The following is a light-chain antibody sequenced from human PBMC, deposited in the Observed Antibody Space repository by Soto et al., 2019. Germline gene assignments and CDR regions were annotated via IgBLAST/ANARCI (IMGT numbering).Light chain of an antibody. CDR1: QSVSSN. V-gene: IGKV3-15*01. Sequence: EIVLSQSPATLSVSPGERATLSCRTGQSVSSNLAWYQHKPGQAPRLLIYGASTRATGTPARFRGSGSGTEFTLTISSLQSEDFAFYYCQHYNNWPRTFGQGTKVDIK. J-gene: IGKJ1*01. CDR2: GAS. CDR3: QHYNNWPRT.